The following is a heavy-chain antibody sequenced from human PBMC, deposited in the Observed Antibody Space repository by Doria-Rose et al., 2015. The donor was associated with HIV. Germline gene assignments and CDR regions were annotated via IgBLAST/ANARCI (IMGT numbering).Heavy chain of an antibody. D-gene: IGHD6-13*01. J-gene: IGHJ4*02. V-gene: IGHV2-26*01. CDR3: ARIKSSRWYHKYYFDF. Sequence: SGPVLVKPTETLTLTCTVSGVSLSSPGMGVSWIRQPPGKALEWLANIFPGDDRSYKTPVKSRLTISGRTSNSQVVLTMTDMDPVDTATYYCARIKSSRWYHKYYFDFWGQGTLVIVSA. CDR2: IFPGDDR. CDR1: GVSLSSPGMG.